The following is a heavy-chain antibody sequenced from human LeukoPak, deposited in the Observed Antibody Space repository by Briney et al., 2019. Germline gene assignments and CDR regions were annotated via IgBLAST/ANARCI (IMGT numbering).Heavy chain of an antibody. D-gene: IGHD5-18*01. CDR2: IHYSGST. J-gene: IGHJ6*03. CDR1: GGSFSGYY. Sequence: SETLSLTCAVYGGSFSGYYWSWIRQPPGKGLEWIGSIHYSGSTYYNPSLKSRVTISVDTPKNQFSLKLSSVTAADTAVYYCARVGYSYGDPGYYYYYMNVWGKGTTVTISS. V-gene: IGHV4-34*01. CDR3: ARVGYSYGDPGYYYYYMNV.